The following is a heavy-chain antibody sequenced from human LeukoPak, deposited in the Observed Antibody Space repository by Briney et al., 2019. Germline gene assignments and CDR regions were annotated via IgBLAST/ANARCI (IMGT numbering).Heavy chain of an antibody. Sequence: GGSLRLSCAASGFTFSSYAMHWVRQAPGKGLEWVAFIRYDGSNKYYADSVKGRFTISRDNSKNTLYLQMNSLRAEDTAVYYCAKAIKRVLRFLEWSQAFDIWGQGTMVTVSS. CDR1: GFTFSSYA. CDR2: IRYDGSNK. J-gene: IGHJ3*02. D-gene: IGHD3-3*01. CDR3: AKAIKRVLRFLEWSQAFDI. V-gene: IGHV3-30*02.